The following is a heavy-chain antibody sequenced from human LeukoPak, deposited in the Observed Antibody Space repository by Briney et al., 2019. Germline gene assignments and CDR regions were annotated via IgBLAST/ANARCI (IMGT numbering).Heavy chain of an antibody. CDR3: VRDGDAYNFDC. V-gene: IGHV3-74*01. Sequence: GGSLRLSCAASGFTFSPYWMHWVRQAPGKGLVWVSRIKNDGSSTNYADSVKGRFTISRDNAKNTLYLQMNSLRAEDTAVYYCVRDGDAYNFDCWGQGTLVVVSS. J-gene: IGHJ4*02. CDR1: GFTFSPYW. D-gene: IGHD5-24*01. CDR2: IKNDGSST.